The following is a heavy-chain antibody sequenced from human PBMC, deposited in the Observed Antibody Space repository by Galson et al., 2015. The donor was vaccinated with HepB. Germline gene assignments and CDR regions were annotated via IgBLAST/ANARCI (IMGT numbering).Heavy chain of an antibody. CDR3: AKHYDSNGYYFDY. D-gene: IGHD3-22*01. CDR2: ISDSGGST. J-gene: IGHJ4*02. Sequence: SLRLSCAASGFTFSNYAMTWVRQTPGKGLEWVSGISDSGGSTYYADSVKGRFTVSRDNSKNTLYLQMSSLRAEDTAVYYCAKHYDSNGYYFDYWGQGTLVTVSS. CDR1: GFTFSNYA. V-gene: IGHV3-23*01.